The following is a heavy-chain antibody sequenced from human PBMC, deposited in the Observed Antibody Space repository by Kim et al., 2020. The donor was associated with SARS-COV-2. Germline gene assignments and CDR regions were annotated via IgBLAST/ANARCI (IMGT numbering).Heavy chain of an antibody. CDR1: GGSFSTHS. CDR3: GRGLAFEF. Sequence: SETLSLTCTVSGGSFSTHSWSWIRQPPGKGLEYIGSIRYSGSTNYNPSLQSRVTISLDTSKRQFSLKLNSVTAADTAVYYCGRGLAFEFWGQGSHVTVSS. CDR2: IRYSGST. D-gene: IGHD3-16*01. J-gene: IGHJ4*02. V-gene: IGHV4-59*11.